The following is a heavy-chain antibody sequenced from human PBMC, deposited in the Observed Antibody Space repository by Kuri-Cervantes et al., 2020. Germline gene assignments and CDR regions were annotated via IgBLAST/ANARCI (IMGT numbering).Heavy chain of an antibody. V-gene: IGHV3-23*01. CDR1: GFTFSNYA. CDR2: ISASGGST. D-gene: IGHD3-10*01. Sequence: GGSLRLSCAASGFTFSNYAMSWVRQAPGKGLEWVSVISASGGSTYYADSVKGRFTISRDKSKNTLYLQMNSLRAEDTAVYYCAKQSLDYYGSGSYSTFDYWGQGTLVTVSS. J-gene: IGHJ4*02. CDR3: AKQSLDYYGSGSYSTFDY.